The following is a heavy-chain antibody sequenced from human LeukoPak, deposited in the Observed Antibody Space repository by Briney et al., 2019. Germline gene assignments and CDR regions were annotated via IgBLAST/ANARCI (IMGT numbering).Heavy chain of an antibody. Sequence: SETLSLTCAVSGGSISSSNWWSWVRQPAGKGLEWIGYIYYSGSTNYNPSLKSRVTISVDTSKNQFSLKLSSVTAADTAVYYCARVRGSGWYFDLGGRGTLVTVST. V-gene: IGHV4-4*02. CDR1: GGSISSSNW. CDR3: ARVRGSGWYFDL. J-gene: IGHJ2*01. CDR2: IYYSGST.